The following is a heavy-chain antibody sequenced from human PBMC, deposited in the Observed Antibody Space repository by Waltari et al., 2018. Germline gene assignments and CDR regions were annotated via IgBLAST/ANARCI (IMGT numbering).Heavy chain of an antibody. D-gene: IGHD3-10*01. CDR2: IWYDGRNK. Sequence: QVQLVESGGGVVQPGRSLRLSCAASGFTFSSYGMHWVRQAPGRGLEWVAVIWYDGRNKYYADSVKGRFTISRDNSKNRLYLQMNSLRAEDTAMYYCAKDLGGDGSGSYWAFDYWGQGTLVTVSS. CDR3: AKDLGGDGSGSYWAFDY. CDR1: GFTFSSYG. V-gene: IGHV3-30*18. J-gene: IGHJ4*02.